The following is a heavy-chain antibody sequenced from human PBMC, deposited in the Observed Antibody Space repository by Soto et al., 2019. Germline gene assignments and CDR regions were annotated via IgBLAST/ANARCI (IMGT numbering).Heavy chain of an antibody. CDR2: ISGSGDRT. J-gene: IGHJ4*02. CDR1: GITISNYP. CDR3: VKDEGGNPSTEPH. D-gene: IGHD3-16*01. V-gene: IGHV3-23*01. Sequence: EVQLLESGGGLVQPGGSLRLSCAASGITISNYPMSWVRQAPGKGLDWVSGISGSGDRTYYADSAKGRFTISKDFSKNSLSLQLGRLRAEDTAVYFCVKDEGGNPSTEPHWGQGTLVTVSS.